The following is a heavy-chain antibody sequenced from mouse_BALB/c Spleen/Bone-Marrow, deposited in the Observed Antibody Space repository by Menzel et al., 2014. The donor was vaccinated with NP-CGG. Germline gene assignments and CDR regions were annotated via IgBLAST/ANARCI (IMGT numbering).Heavy chain of an antibody. CDR1: GFDFSRYW. Sequence: VQLQQSGGGLVQPGGSLNLACVASGFDFSRYWLSWARQAPGKGQEWIGEINPGGNTINYSPSLKDKFIISRDNAKHTLYQQMSKVRSEDTALYYCAILGNDGYHDNWGQGTTLTVSS. V-gene: IGHV4-2*02. J-gene: IGHJ2*01. CDR2: INPGGNTI. CDR3: AILGNDGYHDN. D-gene: IGHD1-2*01.